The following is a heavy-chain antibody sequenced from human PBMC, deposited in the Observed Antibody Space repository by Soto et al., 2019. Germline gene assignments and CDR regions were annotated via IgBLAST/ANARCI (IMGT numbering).Heavy chain of an antibody. D-gene: IGHD6-19*01. CDR1: GYTFTSYG. J-gene: IGHJ4*02. CDR3: ARGYSSGWVDY. CDR2: ISAYNGNT. V-gene: IGHV1-18*01. Sequence: XSVKVSYNASGYTFTSYGISLVRQAPGQGLEWMGWISAYNGNTNYAQKLQGRVAMTTDTSTSTAYMELRRLRSDDTAVYYCARGYSSGWVDYWGQGTLVTVSS.